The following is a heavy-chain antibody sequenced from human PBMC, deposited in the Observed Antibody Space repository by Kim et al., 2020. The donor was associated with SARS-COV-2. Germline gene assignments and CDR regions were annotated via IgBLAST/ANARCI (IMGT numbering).Heavy chain of an antibody. J-gene: IGHJ4*02. D-gene: IGHD2-15*01. V-gene: IGHV3-9*01. CDR3: AKGRHGSVSSHIVY. CDR1: GFTLSGYA. CDR2: LDCNSGRK. Sequence: GGSLRLSCSASGFTLSGYAMHWVRQAPGKGLEWVTGLDCNSGRKVSASSVGGLFTVCGDDAKNSEYLQINSSGVDNTAFYYGAKGRHGSVSSHIVYWGQG.